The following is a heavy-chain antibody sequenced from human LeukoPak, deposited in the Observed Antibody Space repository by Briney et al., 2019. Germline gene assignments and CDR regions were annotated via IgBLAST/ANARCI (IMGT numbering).Heavy chain of an antibody. CDR1: GFTFSSCA. J-gene: IGHJ4*02. D-gene: IGHD1-14*01. CDR3: ASRPRADMGPLDY. V-gene: IGHV3-23*01. CDR2: ITGDGTRT. Sequence: PGGSLRLPCAASGFTFSSCAMTWVRQAPGKGLEWVASITGDGTRTYYTDSVKGRFTISRDNSKNTLYLQMNSLRADETAIYYCASRPRADMGPLDYWGQGTLVTVST.